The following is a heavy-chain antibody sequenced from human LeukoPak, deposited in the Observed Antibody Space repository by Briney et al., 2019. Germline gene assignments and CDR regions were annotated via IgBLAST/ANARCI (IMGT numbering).Heavy chain of an antibody. CDR1: GYTFTTYD. D-gene: IGHD1-1*01. CDR2: INPNSGNT. J-gene: IGHJ1*01. Sequence: ASVKVSCKASGYTFTTYDINWVRQATGQGLQWMGWINPNSGNTGYAQKFQGRITITRNTSISTVYMELSSLRSEDTAVYYCARGPPTAQYFQHWGQGTLVTVSS. CDR3: ARGPPTAQYFQH. V-gene: IGHV1-8*03.